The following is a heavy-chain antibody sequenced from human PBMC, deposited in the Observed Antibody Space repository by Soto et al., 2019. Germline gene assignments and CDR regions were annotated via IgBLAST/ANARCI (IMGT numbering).Heavy chain of an antibody. D-gene: IGHD3-16*01. CDR1: GFTFDDYT. CDR2: ISWNSGNI. J-gene: IGHJ5*02. Sequence: EVQLVESGGALVQPGRSLRLSCAASGFTFDDYTMHWVRQAPGKGLEWVSGISWNSGNIGYADFVKGRFTISRDNAKYSLYLQMNSLRAEDSALYYCAKGLGEAWGQGTLVTVSS. V-gene: IGHV3-9*01. CDR3: AKGLGEA.